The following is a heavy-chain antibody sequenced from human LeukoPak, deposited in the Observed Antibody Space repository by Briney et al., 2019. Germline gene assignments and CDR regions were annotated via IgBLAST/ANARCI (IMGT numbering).Heavy chain of an antibody. V-gene: IGHV1-69*04. D-gene: IGHD5-18*01. CDR3: ARDLGLDTTMIFFDY. J-gene: IGHJ4*02. CDR1: GGTFSSYA. Sequence: SVKVSCKASGGTFSSYAISWVRQAPGQGLEWMGRIIPILGIANYAQKFQGRVTITADKSTSTAYMELSSLRSEDTAVYYCARDLGLDTTMIFFDYWGQGTVVTVSS. CDR2: IIPILGIA.